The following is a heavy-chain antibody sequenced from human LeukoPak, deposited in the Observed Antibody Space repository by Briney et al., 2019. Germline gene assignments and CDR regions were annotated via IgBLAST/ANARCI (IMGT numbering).Heavy chain of an antibody. D-gene: IGHD3-10*01. CDR2: VSGSGGHT. V-gene: IGHV3-23*01. J-gene: IGHJ4*02. CDR3: ARDNMIRGIIPQTFDY. CDR1: GFTFSSYS. Sequence: GGSLRLSCVASGFTFSSYSMNWVRQAPGKGLELVSVVSGSGGHTYYADSVKGRFTISRDNSKNTLYLQMNSLRGEDTAIYYCARDNMIRGIIPQTFDYWGQGTLVTVSS.